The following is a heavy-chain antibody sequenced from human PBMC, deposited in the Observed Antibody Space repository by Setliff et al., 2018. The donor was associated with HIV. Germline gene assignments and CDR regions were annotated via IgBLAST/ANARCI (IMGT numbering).Heavy chain of an antibody. D-gene: IGHD1-26*01. CDR2: ISSSSSYT. Sequence: GGSLRLSCAASGFTFSDYYMSWIRQAPGKGLEWVSYISSSSSYTNYADSVKGRFTISRDNAKNSLYLQMNSLRAEDTAVYYCARVSRIVGAADAFDIWGQGTMVTVSS. CDR1: GFTFSDYY. V-gene: IGHV3-11*05. J-gene: IGHJ3*02. CDR3: ARVSRIVGAADAFDI.